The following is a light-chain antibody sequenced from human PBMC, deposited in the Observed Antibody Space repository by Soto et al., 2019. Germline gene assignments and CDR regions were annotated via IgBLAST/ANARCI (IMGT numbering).Light chain of an antibody. J-gene: IGLJ2*01. CDR2: LNRDGSH. CDR3: QTWGTGIGI. Sequence: QSVLTQSPSASASLGASVKLTCTLSSGHSNYAIAWHQQQPEKGPRYLMKLNRDGSHSKGDGIPNRFSGSSSGAERYLTIASLQSEDEAEYCCQTWGTGIGIFGGGTKLTVL. V-gene: IGLV4-69*01. CDR1: SGHSNYA.